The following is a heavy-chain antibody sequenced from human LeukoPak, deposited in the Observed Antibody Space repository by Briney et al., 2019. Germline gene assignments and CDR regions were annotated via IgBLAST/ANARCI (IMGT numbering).Heavy chain of an antibody. CDR3: ARGIDYPIDY. J-gene: IGHJ4*02. CDR2: INTGNGDT. V-gene: IGHV1-3*04. D-gene: IGHD4-11*01. CDR1: GYTFTSYA. Sequence: ASVKVSCKASGYTFTSYAMHWVRQAPGQRLEWMGWINTGNGDTKYSQKFQGRVTITRDTSARTVYLELRSLRSEDTAVYYCARGIDYPIDYWGQGTLVTVSS.